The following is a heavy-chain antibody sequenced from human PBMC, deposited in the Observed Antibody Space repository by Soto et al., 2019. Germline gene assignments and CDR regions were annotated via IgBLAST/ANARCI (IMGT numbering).Heavy chain of an antibody. J-gene: IGHJ3*02. CDR1: GFSLDDFA. D-gene: IGHD1-26*01. CDR2: INWNSGTI. V-gene: IGHV3-9*01. CDR3: AKEENSGSYPTNDAFDI. Sequence: SRRFSCGSSGFSLDDFAMHWFRQAPGKGLEWVSGINWNSGTIGYADSVKGRFAISRDNAKNSLYLQMTSLRPEDTALYYCAKEENSGSYPTNDAFDIWGQGTMVTVSS.